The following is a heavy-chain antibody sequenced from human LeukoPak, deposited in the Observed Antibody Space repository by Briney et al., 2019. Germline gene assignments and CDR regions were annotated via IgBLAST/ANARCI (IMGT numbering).Heavy chain of an antibody. CDR3: ARARKVRVTVVVIHGPTYFDY. CDR2: INHSGST. Sequence: PSETLSLTCAVYGGSFSGYYWSWIRQPPGKGLEWIGEINHSGSTNYNPSLKSRVTISVDTSKNQFSLKLSSVTAADTAVYYCARARKVRVTVVVIHGPTYFDYWGQGTLVTVSS. V-gene: IGHV4-34*01. J-gene: IGHJ4*02. D-gene: IGHD3-22*01. CDR1: GGSFSGYY.